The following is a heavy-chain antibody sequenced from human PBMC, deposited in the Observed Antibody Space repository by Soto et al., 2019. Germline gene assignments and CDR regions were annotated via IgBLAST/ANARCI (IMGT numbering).Heavy chain of an antibody. V-gene: IGHV3-23*01. J-gene: IGHJ6*02. Sequence: EVQLLESGGGLVQPGGSLRLSCAASGFTFSSYAMSWVRQAPGKGLEWVSAISGSGGSTYYADSVKGRFTISRDNSKNTLYLQMNSLRAEDTAVYYCAKDLPWCTNGVCSSTYYYSGMDVWGQGTTVTVS. CDR1: GFTFSSYA. D-gene: IGHD2-8*01. CDR3: AKDLPWCTNGVCSSTYYYSGMDV. CDR2: ISGSGGST.